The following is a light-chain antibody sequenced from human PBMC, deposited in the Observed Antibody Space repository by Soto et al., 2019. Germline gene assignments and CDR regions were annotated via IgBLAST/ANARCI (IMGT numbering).Light chain of an antibody. CDR1: QGVSSY. CDR2: AAT. CDR3: KQLNSYPRT. V-gene: IGKV1-9*01. Sequence: DIQLTQSPSFLSASVGDRVTITCRASQGVSSYLAWYQQKPGKVPKRLIYAATTLQSGVPSRFSGSGSGTELPLTISTLQPEDFATFNCKQLNSYPRTFGGGTKVEN. J-gene: IGKJ4*01.